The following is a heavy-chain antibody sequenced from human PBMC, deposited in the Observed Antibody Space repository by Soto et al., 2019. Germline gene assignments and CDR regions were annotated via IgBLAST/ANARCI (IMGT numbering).Heavy chain of an antibody. V-gene: IGHV3-30*18. CDR3: AKDLGELGYSYATVMAYAFDI. J-gene: IGHJ3*02. Sequence: QVQLVESGGGVVQPGRSLRLSCAASGFTFSSYGMHWVRQAPGKGLGWVAVISYDGSNKYYADSVKGRFTISRDNSKNTLYLQMNSLRAEDTAVYYCAKDLGELGYSYATVMAYAFDIWGQGTMVTVSS. CDR1: GFTFSSYG. CDR2: ISYDGSNK. D-gene: IGHD5-18*01.